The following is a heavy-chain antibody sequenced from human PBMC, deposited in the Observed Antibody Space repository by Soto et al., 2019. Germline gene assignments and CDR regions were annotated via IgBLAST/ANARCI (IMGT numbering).Heavy chain of an antibody. CDR2: MHHGGNI. J-gene: IGHJ4*02. CDR3: VRVHRFGDNWAFDY. D-gene: IGHD3-16*02. CDR1: GGSINSDDW. Sequence: SETLSLTCAVSGGSINSDDWWNWVRQPPGKGLEWIGEMHHGGNINYNPSLRSRVTMSMDKTTNQFSLNLFSVTAADTAVYYCVRVHRFGDNWAFDYWGQGALVTVSS. V-gene: IGHV4-4*02.